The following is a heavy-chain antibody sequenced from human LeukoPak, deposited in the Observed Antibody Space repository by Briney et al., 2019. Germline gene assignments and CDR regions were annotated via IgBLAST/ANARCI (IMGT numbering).Heavy chain of an antibody. V-gene: IGHV3-30*03. CDR2: ISYDGSNK. D-gene: IGHD1-26*01. Sequence: GGSLRLSCAASGFTFSSYGMHWVRQAPGKGLEWVAVISYDGSNKYYADSVKGRFTISRDNAKNSLYLQMNSLRAEDTAVYYCASHAGKWEPGGYRGQGTLVTVSS. J-gene: IGHJ4*02. CDR3: ASHAGKWEPGGY. CDR1: GFTFSSYG.